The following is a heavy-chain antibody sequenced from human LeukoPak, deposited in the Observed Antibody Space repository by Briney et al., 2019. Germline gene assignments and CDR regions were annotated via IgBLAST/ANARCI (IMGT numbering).Heavy chain of an antibody. V-gene: IGHV4-59*01. J-gene: IGHJ5*02. CDR1: GGSISSYY. D-gene: IGHD2-2*01. CDR2: IYYSGST. Sequence: PSETLSLTCTVSGGSISSYYWSWIRQPPGKGLEGIGYIYYSGSTNYNPSLKSRVTISVDTSKNQFSLKLSSVTAADTAVYYCAREYCSSTSCPTGGFDPWGQGTLVTVSS. CDR3: AREYCSSTSCPTGGFDP.